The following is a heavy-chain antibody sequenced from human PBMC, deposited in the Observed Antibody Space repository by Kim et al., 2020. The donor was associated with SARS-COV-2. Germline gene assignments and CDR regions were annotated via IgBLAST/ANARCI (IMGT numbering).Heavy chain of an antibody. CDR2: ISYDGSNK. CDR1: GFTFSNYG. J-gene: IGHJ4*02. V-gene: IGHV3-33*05. CDR3: ARGGDSSSSELDY. Sequence: GGSLRLSCAASGFTFSNYGMHWVRQAPGKGLEWVAVISYDGSNKYYADSVKGRFTISRDNSKNTLYLQMNSLRAEDTAVYYCARGGDSSSSELDYWGQGTLVTVSS. D-gene: IGHD6-13*01.